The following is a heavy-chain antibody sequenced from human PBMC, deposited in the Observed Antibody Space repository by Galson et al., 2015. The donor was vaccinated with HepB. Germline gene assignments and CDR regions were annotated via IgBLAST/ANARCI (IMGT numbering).Heavy chain of an antibody. J-gene: IGHJ2*01. CDR2: VSNTGEST. Sequence: SLRLSCAASGFPPSAYAMSWVRQAPGRGLEWVSTVSNTGESTYYADSVKGRFTISRDTSRNTLHLQMNSLRADDTAVYYCAMRRGSVYTNYYIVLWGRGTLVTVSS. D-gene: IGHD3-16*01. CDR3: AMRRGSVYTNYYIVL. V-gene: IGHV3-23*01. CDR1: GFPPSAYA.